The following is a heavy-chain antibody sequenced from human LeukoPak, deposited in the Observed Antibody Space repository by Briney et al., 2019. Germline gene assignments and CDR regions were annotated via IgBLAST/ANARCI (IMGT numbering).Heavy chain of an antibody. CDR3: ASFTVGAINFDY. Sequence: SETLSLTCTVSGGSISSSSYYWGWIRQPPGKGLEGIGSIYHSGSTYYNPSLKSRVTISVDTSKNQFSLKLSSVTAADTAVYYCASFTVGAINFDYWGQGTLVTVSS. J-gene: IGHJ4*02. V-gene: IGHV4-39*07. CDR2: IYHSGST. D-gene: IGHD1-26*01. CDR1: GGSISSSSYY.